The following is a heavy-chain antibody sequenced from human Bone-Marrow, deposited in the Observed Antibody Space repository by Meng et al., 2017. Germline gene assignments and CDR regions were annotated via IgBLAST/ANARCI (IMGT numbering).Heavy chain of an antibody. J-gene: IGHJ2*01. CDR3: ARGGYSSSWYAEWYFDL. CDR1: GYTFTGYY. CDR2: INPNSGGT. V-gene: IGHV1-2*06. Sequence: SVKVSCKASGYTFTGYYMHWVRQAPGQGLEWMGRINPNSGGTNYAQKFQGRVTMTRDTSISTAYMELSRLRSDDTAVYYCARGGYSSSWYAEWYFDLWGRGTLVTVSS. D-gene: IGHD6-13*01.